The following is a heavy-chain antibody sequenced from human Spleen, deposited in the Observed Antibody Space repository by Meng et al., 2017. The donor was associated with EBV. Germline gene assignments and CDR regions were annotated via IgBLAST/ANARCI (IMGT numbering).Heavy chain of an antibody. CDR3: ATWNNNGWYYGY. J-gene: IGHJ4*01. D-gene: IGHD6-19*01. CDR1: GGSSSGYD. CDR2: INLGGNT. V-gene: IGHV4-34*01. Sequence: GGGLLKPSATLALLCAVYGGSSSGYDWSWIRQPPGKGLEWIGEINLGGNTNYNPSLKSRVSISVDTSKNHFSLKVDSVTAADTAVYYCATWNNNGWYYGYWGQGTLVTVSS.